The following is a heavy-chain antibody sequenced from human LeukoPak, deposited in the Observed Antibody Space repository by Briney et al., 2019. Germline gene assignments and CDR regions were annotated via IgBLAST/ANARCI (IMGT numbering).Heavy chain of an antibody. CDR1: GFTFSSYS. J-gene: IGHJ6*03. V-gene: IGHV3-48*04. Sequence: GGSLRLSCAASGFTFSSYSMNWVRQAPGKGLEWVSYISSSGSTIYYADSVKGRFTISRDNAKNSLYLQMNSLRAEDTAVYYCARVPTGNDGYYYYYMDVWGKGTTVTVSS. D-gene: IGHD1-1*01. CDR3: ARVPTGNDGYYYYYMDV. CDR2: ISSSGSTI.